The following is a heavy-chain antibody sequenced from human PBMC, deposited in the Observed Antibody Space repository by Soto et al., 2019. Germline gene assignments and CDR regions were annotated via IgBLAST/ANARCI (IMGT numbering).Heavy chain of an antibody. D-gene: IGHD5-12*01. Sequence: EVQLIESGGGWVQPGTSLRVSCAASGFTFHEYAFHWVRQAPGKGRGWVSGISSDGDTIAYADSVQGRFTVFRDNAKNSLYLQMNSLRAEDTALYYCTKGGYDLIYYFGMDVWGQGTTVTVSS. CDR2: ISSDGDTI. CDR3: TKGGYDLIYYFGMDV. V-gene: IGHV3-9*01. J-gene: IGHJ6*02. CDR1: GFTFHEYA.